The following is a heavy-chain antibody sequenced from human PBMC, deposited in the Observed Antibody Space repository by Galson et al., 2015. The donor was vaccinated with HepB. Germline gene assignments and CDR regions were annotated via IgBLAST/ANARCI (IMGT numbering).Heavy chain of an antibody. CDR2: ISYDGSNK. CDR1: GFTFSSYG. J-gene: IGHJ5*02. CDR3: AKDSRLELA. D-gene: IGHD1-7*01. Sequence: SLRLSCAASGFTFSSYGMHWVRQAPGKGLEWVAVISYDGSNKYYADSVKGRFTISRDNSKNTLYLQMNSLRAEDTAVYYCAKDSRLELAWRQGTLVTVSS. V-gene: IGHV3-30*18.